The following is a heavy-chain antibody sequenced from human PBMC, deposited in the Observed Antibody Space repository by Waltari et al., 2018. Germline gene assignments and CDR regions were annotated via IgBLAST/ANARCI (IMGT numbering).Heavy chain of an antibody. J-gene: IGHJ4*02. D-gene: IGHD2-21*02. V-gene: IGHV4-39*07. CDR1: GGSISSTTYS. Sequence: QLQLQESGPRLVRPSETLSLTCTVSGGSISSTTYSWAWIRQTPGKGLEWIGYIHYRGNTYYNPSLRSRVTISVDTSKNQFSLNLRSVTAADTAVYYCARRVVTTGGVDYWGQGTLVTVSS. CDR2: IHYRGNT. CDR3: ARRVVTTGGVDY.